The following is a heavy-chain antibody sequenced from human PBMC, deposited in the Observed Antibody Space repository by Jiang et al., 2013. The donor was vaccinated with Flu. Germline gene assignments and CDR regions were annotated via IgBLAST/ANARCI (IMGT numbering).Heavy chain of an antibody. Sequence: GSGLVKPPETLSLTCTISGGSISSYYWSWIRQPPGKGLEWIGYIYYGGRTTYNPSLKSRVIMSVDTSRSQFSPKLTSVTAADTAVYYCARGLFYSGSGGYYSSGATYYFDYWGQGTLVTVSS. J-gene: IGHJ4*02. V-gene: IGHV4-59*01. CDR2: IYYGGRT. D-gene: IGHD3-10*01. CDR3: ARGLFYSGSGGYYSSGATYYFDY. CDR1: GGSISSYY.